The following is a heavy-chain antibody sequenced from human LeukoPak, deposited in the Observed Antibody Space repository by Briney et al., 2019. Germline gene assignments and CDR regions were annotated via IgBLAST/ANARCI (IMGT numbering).Heavy chain of an antibody. CDR2: ISSSGSYI. J-gene: IGHJ3*02. D-gene: IGHD3-16*02. CDR1: TFTFSSYT. Sequence: GGSLRLSCAASTFTFSSYTMNWVRQAPGTGLEWVSSISSSGSYIYYADSLKGRFTVSRDNARKSLYLQMNSRRAEDTAVYYCARASDHDWGSYRWDAFGIWGQGTMVTVSS. V-gene: IGHV3-21*01. CDR3: ARASDHDWGSYRWDAFGI.